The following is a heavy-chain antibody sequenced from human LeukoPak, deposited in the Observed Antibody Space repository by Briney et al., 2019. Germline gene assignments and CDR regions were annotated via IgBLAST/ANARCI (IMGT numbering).Heavy chain of an antibody. D-gene: IGHD5-18*01. Sequence: GGSLRLSCAASGFTFSSYGMHWVRQAPGKGLEWVAFIRYDGSNKYYADSVKGRFTISRDNSKNTLYLQMNSLRAEDTAVYYCARVRSIQLWNNWFDPWGQGTLVTVSS. V-gene: IGHV3-30*02. CDR3: ARVRSIQLWNNWFDP. CDR1: GFTFSSYG. J-gene: IGHJ5*02. CDR2: IRYDGSNK.